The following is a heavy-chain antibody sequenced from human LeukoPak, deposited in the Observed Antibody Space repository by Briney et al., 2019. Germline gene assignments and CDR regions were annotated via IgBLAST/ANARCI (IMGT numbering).Heavy chain of an antibody. CDR3: ARMGAIGGASANPDY. Sequence: SETLSLTCTVSGGSISSYYWSWIRQPPGKGLEWIGYIYYTGSTSYSPSLRRRVTISGDTSENQFSLKLSSVTAADTAVYYCARMGAIGGASANPDYWGQGTLVTVSS. CDR1: GGSISSYY. D-gene: IGHD2-21*01. CDR2: IYYTGST. V-gene: IGHV4-59*01. J-gene: IGHJ4*02.